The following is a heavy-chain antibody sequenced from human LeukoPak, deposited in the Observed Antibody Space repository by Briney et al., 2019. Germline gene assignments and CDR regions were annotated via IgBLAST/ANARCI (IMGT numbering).Heavy chain of an antibody. J-gene: IGHJ4*02. CDR2: TYYRYKRYN. CDR1: GDTDSSKNAA. D-gene: IGHD3-22*01. Sequence: SHTHSLLCAISGDTDSSKNAACKWSSQSRSRGLELQESTYYRYKRYNDYAGSVKSRININPETSINQISLPVNSGTPGDTAVYYCARGMSATSGYLELEYWGQGALVTVST. CDR3: ARGMSATSGYLELEY. V-gene: IGHV6-1*01.